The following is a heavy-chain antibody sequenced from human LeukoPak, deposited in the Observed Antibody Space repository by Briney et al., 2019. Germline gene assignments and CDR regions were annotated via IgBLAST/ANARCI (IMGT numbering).Heavy chain of an antibody. CDR3: ARIGYSSSSFDY. CDR2: IKQDGSQI. CDR1: GFTYSVYW. D-gene: IGHD6-13*01. Sequence: GGSLRLSCAASGFTYSVYWMSWVRQAPGKGLEWVANIKQDGSQIYYVDSMKGRFTISRDNGKNSLNLQMNSLRAEDTAVYHCARIGYSSSSFDYWGQGTLVTVSS. V-gene: IGHV3-7*04. J-gene: IGHJ4*02.